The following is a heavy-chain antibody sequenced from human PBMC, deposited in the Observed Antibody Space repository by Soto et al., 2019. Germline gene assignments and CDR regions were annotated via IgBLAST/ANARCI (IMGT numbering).Heavy chain of an antibody. CDR3: AKDKILPATIYGGAYNCFDH. CDR2: INPNSGAT. J-gene: IGHJ5*02. D-gene: IGHD5-12*01. Sequence: XSVKVSCKAYGYTFTYFFLHWLRQAPGQGLEWMGWINPNSGATNYAQKFQGRVTMTRDTSVNTAYMELSRLRSDDTAVYYCAKDKILPATIYGGAYNCFDHWGQGTLVTVSS. V-gene: IGHV1-2*02. CDR1: GYTFTYFF.